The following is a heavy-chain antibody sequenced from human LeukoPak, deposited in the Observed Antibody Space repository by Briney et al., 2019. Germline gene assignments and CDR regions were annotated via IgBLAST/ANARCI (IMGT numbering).Heavy chain of an antibody. CDR2: IYYSGST. J-gene: IGHJ5*02. CDR3: ARVGDYYDSSGYRNHP. V-gene: IGHV4-30-4*08. D-gene: IGHD3-22*01. Sequence: SQTLSLTXTVSGGSISSGDYYWSWIRQPPGKGLEWIGCIYYSGSTYYNPSLKSRVTISVDTSKNQFSLKLSSVTAADTAVYYCARVGDYYDSSGYRNHPWGQGTLVTVSS. CDR1: GGSISSGDYY.